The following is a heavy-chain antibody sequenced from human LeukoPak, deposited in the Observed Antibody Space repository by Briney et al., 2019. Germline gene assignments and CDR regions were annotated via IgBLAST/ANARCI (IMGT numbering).Heavy chain of an antibody. CDR1: GFTFSSYA. Sequence: GGSLRLSCAASGFTFSSYAMSWVRQAPGKGLEWVSAISGSGGSTYYADSAKGRFTISRDNSKNTLYLQMNSLRAEDTAVYYCAKEGGVYDYVWGSYRYFDYWGQGTLVTVSS. CDR3: AKEGGVYDYVWGSYRYFDY. D-gene: IGHD3-16*02. CDR2: ISGSGGST. J-gene: IGHJ4*02. V-gene: IGHV3-23*01.